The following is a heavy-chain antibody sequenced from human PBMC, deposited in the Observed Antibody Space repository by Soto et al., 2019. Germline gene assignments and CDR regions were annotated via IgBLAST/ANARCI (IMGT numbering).Heavy chain of an antibody. V-gene: IGHV3-30*03. CDR1: GVTLRVYG. J-gene: IGHJ4*02. CDR3: ARDSRRLQLGVIDF. D-gene: IGHD5-18*01. Sequence: QVQLVESGGGVAQTGRSLRLSCSDSGVTLRVYGMHWVRQAPGKGPEWVAGMSYDAAREYYADSVKGRFSSSRDNANNTVSLHMHRLGPGDTAGYYCARDSRRLQLGVIDFWGQGTLVTVSS. CDR2: MSYDAARE.